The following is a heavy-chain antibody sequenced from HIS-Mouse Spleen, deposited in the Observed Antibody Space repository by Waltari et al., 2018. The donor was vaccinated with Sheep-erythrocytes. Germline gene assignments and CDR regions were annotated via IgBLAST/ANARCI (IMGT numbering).Heavy chain of an antibody. J-gene: IGHJ4*02. CDR3: ARVASGATFDY. CDR1: GFTFSSYS. V-gene: IGHV3-21*01. D-gene: IGHD1-26*01. CDR2: SMISSSYI. Sequence: EVQLVESGGGLVKPGGSLRLSCAASGFTFSSYSMNCVRQAPGKGLEWVSSSMISSSYIYYADSVKGRFTISRDNAKNSLYLQMNRLRAEDTAVYYCARVASGATFDYWGQGTLVTVSS.